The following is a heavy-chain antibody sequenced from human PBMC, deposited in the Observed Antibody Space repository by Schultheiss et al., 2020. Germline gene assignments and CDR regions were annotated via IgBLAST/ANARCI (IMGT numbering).Heavy chain of an antibody. V-gene: IGHV3-30*18. Sequence: GGSLRLSCAASGFTFSSYAMSWVRQAPGKGLEWVAVISYDGSNKYYADSVKGRFTISRDNSKNTLYLQMNSLRAEDTAVYYCAKDNGSSWALYYYYYYGMDVWGQGTTVTVSS. J-gene: IGHJ6*02. CDR3: AKDNGSSWALYYYYYYGMDV. CDR2: ISYDGSNK. D-gene: IGHD6-13*01. CDR1: GFTFSSYA.